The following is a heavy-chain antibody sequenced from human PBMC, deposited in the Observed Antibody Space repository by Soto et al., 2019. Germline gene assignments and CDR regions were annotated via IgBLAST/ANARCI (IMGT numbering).Heavy chain of an antibody. CDR2: INHSGST. D-gene: IGHD3-22*01. V-gene: IGHV4-34*01. Sequence: SETLSLTCAVYGGSFSGYYWSWIRQPPGKGLEWIGEINHSGSTGYNPSLKSRVTMSVDTSKNEFSLKLTSVTAADTAVYYCARRVDHYDSSGDANDIWGQGTMVTVSS. J-gene: IGHJ3*02. CDR3: ARRVDHYDSSGDANDI. CDR1: GGSFSGYY.